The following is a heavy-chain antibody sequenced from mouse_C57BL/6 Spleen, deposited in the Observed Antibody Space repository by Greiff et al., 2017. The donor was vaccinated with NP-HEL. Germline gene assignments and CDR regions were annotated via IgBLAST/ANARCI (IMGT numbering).Heavy chain of an antibody. J-gene: IGHJ3*01. CDR2: IDPSDSYT. V-gene: IGHV1-69*01. CDR3: ARRGSSGYWFAY. D-gene: IGHD3-2*02. CDR1: GYTFTSYW. Sequence: QVQLQQPGAELVMPGASVKLSCKASGYTFTSYWMHWVKQRPGQGLEWIGEIDPSDSYTNYNQKFKGKSTLTVDKSSSTAYMQLSSLTSEDSAVYYCARRGSSGYWFAYWGQGTLVTVSA.